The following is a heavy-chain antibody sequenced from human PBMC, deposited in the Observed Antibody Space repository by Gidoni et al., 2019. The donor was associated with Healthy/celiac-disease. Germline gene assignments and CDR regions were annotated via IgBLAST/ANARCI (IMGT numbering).Heavy chain of an antibody. Sequence: QVQLVQSGAEVKKPGASVKVSCKASGYTFTSYGISWMRQAPGQGLEWMGWISAYNGNTNYAQKLQGKVTMTTDTSTSTAYMELRSLRSDDTAVYYCARATQQWHWLDGGFDPWGQGTLVTVSS. V-gene: IGHV1-18*01. CDR2: ISAYNGNT. D-gene: IGHD6-19*01. CDR1: GYTFTSYG. CDR3: ARATQQWHWLDGGFDP. J-gene: IGHJ5*02.